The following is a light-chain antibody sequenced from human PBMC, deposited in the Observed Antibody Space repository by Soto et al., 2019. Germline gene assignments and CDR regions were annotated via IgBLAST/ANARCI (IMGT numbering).Light chain of an antibody. V-gene: IGLV2-14*01. Sequence: QSVLTQPASVSGSPGQSITISCTGTNSDIGVYNYVSWYQQHPGKAPKLMIYEVSFRPSGVSNRFSGSKSGNTASLTISGLQAEDEADYYCSSYTSTTTLLVFGTGTKLTVL. J-gene: IGLJ1*01. CDR3: SSYTSTTTLLV. CDR2: EVS. CDR1: NSDIGVYNY.